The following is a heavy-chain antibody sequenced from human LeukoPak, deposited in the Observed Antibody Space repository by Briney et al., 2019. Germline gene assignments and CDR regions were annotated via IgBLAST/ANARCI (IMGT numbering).Heavy chain of an antibody. CDR2: ITSSSSTI. Sequence: GGSLRLSCAASGFTFSTYNMNWVRQAPGKGLEWVSYITSSSSTIYYADSVKGRFTISRDNAKNSLYLQMNSLRAEDTAVYYRARDLQVTTGYYFDYWGQGTLVTVSS. D-gene: IGHD4-11*01. J-gene: IGHJ4*02. CDR3: ARDLQVTTGYYFDY. V-gene: IGHV3-48*01. CDR1: GFTFSTYN.